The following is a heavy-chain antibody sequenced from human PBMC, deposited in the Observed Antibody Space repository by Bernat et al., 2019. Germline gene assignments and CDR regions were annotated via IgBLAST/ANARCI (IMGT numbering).Heavy chain of an antibody. V-gene: IGHV3-74*01. Sequence: EVQLVESGGGLVQPGGSLRLSCAASGFTFSSYWMHWVRQAPGKGLVWVSRINSDGSSTSTAASVKGRFTIYRDNAKNTLYLQMNSLRAEDTAVYYCARDGPSTYGDDAFDIWGQGTMVTVSS. CDR2: INSDGSST. CDR3: ARDGPSTYGDDAFDI. CDR1: GFTFSSYW. D-gene: IGHD4-17*01. J-gene: IGHJ3*02.